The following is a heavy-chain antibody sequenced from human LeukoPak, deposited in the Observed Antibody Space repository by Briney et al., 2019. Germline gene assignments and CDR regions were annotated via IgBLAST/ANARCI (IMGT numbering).Heavy chain of an antibody. CDR3: ARSERGWFGELFPPNWFDP. Sequence: ASVKVSCKASGHTFTGYYMHWVRQAPGQGLEWMGWINPNSGGTNYAQKFQGRVTMTRDTSISTAYMELSRLRSDDTAVYYCARSERGWFGELFPPNWFDPWGQGTLVTVSS. D-gene: IGHD3-10*01. CDR1: GHTFTGYY. CDR2: INPNSGGT. J-gene: IGHJ5*02. V-gene: IGHV1-2*02.